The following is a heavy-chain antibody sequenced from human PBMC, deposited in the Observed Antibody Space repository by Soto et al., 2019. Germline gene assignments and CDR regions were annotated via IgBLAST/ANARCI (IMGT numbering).Heavy chain of an antibody. J-gene: IGHJ4*02. CDR1: GFNVRSYW. V-gene: IGHV3-7*01. CDR2: IKQDGSEK. D-gene: IGHD3-3*01. Sequence: GGSLRLSCAVSGFNVRSYWMSWVRQAPGKGLEWVASIKQDGSEKYYVDSVKGRFTISRDNAKNSLYLQMNSLRAEDTAVYYCARASLRFLEWLLLPRQEYYFDYRGQGTLVTVSS. CDR3: ARASLRFLEWLLLPRQEYYFDY.